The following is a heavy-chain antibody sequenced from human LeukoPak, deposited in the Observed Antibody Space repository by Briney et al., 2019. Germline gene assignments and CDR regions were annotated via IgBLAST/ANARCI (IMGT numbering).Heavy chain of an antibody. CDR3: AKDRRAGSYDY. D-gene: IGHD3-10*01. Sequence: GGSLRLSCATSGFMFHDYSMHWVRQAPGKGLEWVSAISGSGGSTYYADSVKGRFTISRDNSKNTLYLQMNSLRAEDTAVYYCAKDRRAGSYDYWGQGTLVTVSS. CDR2: ISGSGGST. J-gene: IGHJ4*02. V-gene: IGHV3-23*01. CDR1: GFMFHDYS.